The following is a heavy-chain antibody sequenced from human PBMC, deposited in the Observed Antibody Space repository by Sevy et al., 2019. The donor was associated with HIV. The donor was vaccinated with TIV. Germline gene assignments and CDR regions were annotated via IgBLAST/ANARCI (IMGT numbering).Heavy chain of an antibody. CDR2: ISTDSTTK. V-gene: IGHV3-48*02. D-gene: IGHD3-10*01. Sequence: GGSLRLSCAVSGMTFSTYNMNWVRQAPGKGLEWISYISTDSTTKYYADSVKGRFTISRDNAKNSLYLQMNSLGDEDTAVYYCARDRVREIDYWGQGTLVTVSS. J-gene: IGHJ4*02. CDR1: GMTFSTYN. CDR3: ARDRVREIDY.